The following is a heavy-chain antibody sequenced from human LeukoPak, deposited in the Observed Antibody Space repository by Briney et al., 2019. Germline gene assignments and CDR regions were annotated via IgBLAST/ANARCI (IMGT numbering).Heavy chain of an antibody. J-gene: IGHJ4*02. V-gene: IGHV1-2*02. D-gene: IGHD6-13*01. CDR1: GYTFTGYY. Sequence: ASVKVSCKASGYTFTGYYMHWVRQAPGQGLEWMGWINPNSGGTNYAQKFQGRVTMTRDTSISTAYMELSRLRSDDTAVYYCASASAAGKAHQYYFDHWGQGTLVTVSS. CDR2: INPNSGGT. CDR3: ASASAAGKAHQYYFDH.